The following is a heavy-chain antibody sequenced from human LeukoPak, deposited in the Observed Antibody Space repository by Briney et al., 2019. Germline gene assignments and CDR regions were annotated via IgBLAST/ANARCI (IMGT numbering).Heavy chain of an antibody. J-gene: IGHJ4*02. V-gene: IGHV1-46*02. CDR2: INPSGGTT. CDR1: GYSFDSYG. Sequence: ASLKVSCKASGYSFDSYGINWMRQAPGQGLEWMGVINPSGGTTTYAQNFQGRVTMTRDTSTITVYMELSSLRSDDTAVYYCAREAIFGVVREYYFDYWGQGTLVTVS. D-gene: IGHD3-3*01. CDR3: AREAIFGVVREYYFDY.